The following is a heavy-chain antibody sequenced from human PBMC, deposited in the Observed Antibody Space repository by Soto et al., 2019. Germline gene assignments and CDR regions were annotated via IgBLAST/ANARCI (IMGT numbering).Heavy chain of an antibody. J-gene: IGHJ4*02. CDR2: ISAHNGNT. Sequence: QVHLVQSGAEVKKPGASVKVSCKGSGYAFTTYGITWVRQAPGQGLEWMGWISAHNGNTNYAQKLQGRVTVTRDTSTSTAYIELRILRSDDTAVYYCARGRYGDYWGQGALVTVSS. CDR3: ARGRYGDY. CDR1: GYAFTTYG. D-gene: IGHD1-1*01. V-gene: IGHV1-18*01.